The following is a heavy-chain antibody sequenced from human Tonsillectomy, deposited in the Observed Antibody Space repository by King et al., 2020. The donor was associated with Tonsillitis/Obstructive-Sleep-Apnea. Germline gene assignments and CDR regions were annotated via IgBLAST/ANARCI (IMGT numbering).Heavy chain of an antibody. D-gene: IGHD6-13*01. CDR3: ARGSPTAAGIPSYCFDY. CDR1: GFTFSSYD. Sequence: VQLVESGGGLVQPGGSLRLSCAASGFTFSSYDMHWVRQATGKGLEWVSAIGTAGDTYYPGSVKGRFTISRENAKNSLYLQMNSLRAGDTAVDYCARGSPTAAGIPSYCFDYWGQGTLVTVSS. J-gene: IGHJ4*02. CDR2: IGTAGDT. V-gene: IGHV3-13*01.